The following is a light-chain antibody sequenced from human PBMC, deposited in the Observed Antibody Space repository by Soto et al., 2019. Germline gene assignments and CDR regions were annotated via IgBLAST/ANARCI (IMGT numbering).Light chain of an antibody. V-gene: IGKV1-8*01. CDR2: AAS. CDR1: QGISSY. CDR3: QQYYSYPLT. J-gene: IGKJ5*01. Sequence: AIRMTHSPSSLSAFTGDRVTITCRASQGISSYLAWYQQKPGKAPKLLIYAASTLQSGVPSRFSGSGSGTDFTLTISCLQSEDFATYYCQQYYSYPLTFGQGTRLEMK.